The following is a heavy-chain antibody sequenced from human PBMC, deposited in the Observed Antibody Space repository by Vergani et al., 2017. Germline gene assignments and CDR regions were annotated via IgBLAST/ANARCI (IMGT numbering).Heavy chain of an antibody. J-gene: IGHJ4*02. CDR1: GYTFTGYY. Sequence: QVQLVQSGAEVKKPGASVKVSCKASGYTFTGYYMHWVRQAPGQGLEWMGWMNPNSGNTGYAQKFQGRVTMTRNTSISTAYMELSSLRSEDTAVYYCATYYYDSSGYLDWGQGTLVTVSS. V-gene: IGHV1-8*02. CDR2: MNPNSGNT. D-gene: IGHD3-22*01. CDR3: ATYYYDSSGYLD.